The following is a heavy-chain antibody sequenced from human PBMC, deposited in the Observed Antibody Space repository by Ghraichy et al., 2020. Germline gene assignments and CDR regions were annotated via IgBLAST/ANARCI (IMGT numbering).Heavy chain of an antibody. J-gene: IGHJ4*02. CDR2: INPNSGGT. Sequence: ASVKVSCKASGYTFTGYYMHWVRQAPGQGLEWMGRINPNSGGTNYAQKFQGRVTMTRDTSISTAYMELSRLRSDDTAVYYCAREITSFGVVILQYYFDYWGQGTLVTVSS. CDR1: GYTFTGYY. V-gene: IGHV1-2*06. D-gene: IGHD3-3*01. CDR3: AREITSFGVVILQYYFDY.